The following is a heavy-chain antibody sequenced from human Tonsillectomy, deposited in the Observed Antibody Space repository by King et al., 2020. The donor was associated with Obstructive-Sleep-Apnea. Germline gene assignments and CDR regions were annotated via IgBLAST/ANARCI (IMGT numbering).Heavy chain of an antibody. CDR1: GGSISSYY. CDR3: ARGPPSKGVSFDY. CDR2: IYYSGST. V-gene: IGHV4-59*01. J-gene: IGHJ4*02. D-gene: IGHD5/OR15-5a*01. Sequence: QLQESGPGLVKPSETLSLTCTVSGGSISSYYWSWIRQPPGKGLEWIGYIYYSGSTNYNPSLKSRVTISVDTSKNQFSLSLSSVTAADSAVYYCARGPPSKGVSFDYWGQGTLVTVSS.